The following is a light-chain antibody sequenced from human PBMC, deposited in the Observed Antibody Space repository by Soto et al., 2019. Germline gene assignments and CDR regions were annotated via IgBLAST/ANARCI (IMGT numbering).Light chain of an antibody. J-gene: IGLJ1*01. Sequence: ALTQPPSASGSPGQSVAISCTGTSSDVGGYNYVSWYQQHPGTAPKLMIYELNKRPSGVPDRFSGSKSGNTASLTVSGLQAEDEADYHCSSYAGSSNVFGTGTKVTVL. CDR1: SSDVGGYNY. V-gene: IGLV2-8*01. CDR3: SSYAGSSNV. CDR2: ELN.